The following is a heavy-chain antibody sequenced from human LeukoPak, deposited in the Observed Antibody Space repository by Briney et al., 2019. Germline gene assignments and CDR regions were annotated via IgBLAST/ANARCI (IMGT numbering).Heavy chain of an antibody. J-gene: IGHJ4*02. D-gene: IGHD5-18*01. V-gene: IGHV3-20*04. CDR2: INWNGGST. CDR1: GFTFDDHG. CDR3: ARDRGYSYAKGFDY. Sequence: PGGSLRLSCAASGFTFDDHGMSWVRQAPGKGLEWVSGINWNGGSTGYADSVKGRFTISRDNAKNSLYLQMNSLRAEDTALYYCARDRGYSYAKGFDYWGQGTLVTVSS.